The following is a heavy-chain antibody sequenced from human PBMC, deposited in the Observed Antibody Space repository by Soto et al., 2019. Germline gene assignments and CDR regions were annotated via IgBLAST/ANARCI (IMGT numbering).Heavy chain of an antibody. CDR3: ARRQNTGYSSGWFDYGMDV. Sequence: GESLKISCKGSGYSFTSYWIGWVRQMPGKGLEWMGIIYPGDSDTRYSPSFQGQVTISADKSISTAYLQWNSLKASDTAMYYCARRQNTGYSSGWFDYGMDVWGQGTTVTVSS. D-gene: IGHD6-19*01. CDR1: GYSFTSYW. CDR2: IYPGDSDT. J-gene: IGHJ6*02. V-gene: IGHV5-51*01.